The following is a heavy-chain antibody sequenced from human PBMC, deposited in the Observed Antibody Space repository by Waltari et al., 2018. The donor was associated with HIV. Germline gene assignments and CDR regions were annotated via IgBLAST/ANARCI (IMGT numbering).Heavy chain of an antibody. CDR3: TRDGPYYYFGFDV. Sequence: EAQLVESGGGVARPGGSLRLCCVASGFHCSEENMNWVRQAPGMGREWVASRDWNGDDLRYADSVKGRFLISRDNTQDSLHLRMTSLRIEDTAQYFCTRDGPYYYFGFDVWGHGVSVTVSS. CDR2: RDWNGDDL. V-gene: IGHV3-20*04. J-gene: IGHJ6*02. CDR1: GFHCSEEN.